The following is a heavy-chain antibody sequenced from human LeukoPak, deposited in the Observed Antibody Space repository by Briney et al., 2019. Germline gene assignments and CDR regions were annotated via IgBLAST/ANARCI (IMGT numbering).Heavy chain of an antibody. V-gene: IGHV3-74*01. CDR3: ARGRAAVAALDAF. CDR1: GFTFISYW. J-gene: IGHJ3*01. CDR2: INTGGSST. D-gene: IGHD6-19*01. Sequence: GGSLRLSCAASGFTFISYWMHWVRQAPGKGLVWVSRINTGGSSTTYADSVKGRFTISRDNAKNTLYLQMNSLRAEDTAVYYCARGRAAVAALDAFWAQGTMVTVSS.